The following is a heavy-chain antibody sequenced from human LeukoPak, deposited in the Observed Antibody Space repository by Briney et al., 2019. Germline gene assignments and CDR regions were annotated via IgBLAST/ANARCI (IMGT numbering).Heavy chain of an antibody. V-gene: IGHV3-48*01. D-gene: IGHD2-21*01. J-gene: IGHJ4*02. CDR3: ARVSAYCGGDCYSGY. CDR1: GFTFSSYS. Sequence: PGGSLRLSCAASGFTFSSYSMNWVRQAPGKGLEWVSYISSSSSTIYYADSVKGRFTISGDNAKNSLYLQMNSLRAEDTAVYYCARVSAYCGGDCYSGYWGQGTLVTVSS. CDR2: ISSSSSTI.